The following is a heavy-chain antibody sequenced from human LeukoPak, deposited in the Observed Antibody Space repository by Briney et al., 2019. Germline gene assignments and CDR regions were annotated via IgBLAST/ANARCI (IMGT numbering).Heavy chain of an antibody. CDR3: ARGSLTGEYGMDV. CDR2: ISSSGRTI. Sequence: GGSLRLSCAASGFTFSSYEVNWVRQAPGKGLEWISYISSSGRTIYYADSVKGRFTISRDNAKNSLYLQMNSLRVEDTAVYYCARGSLTGEYGMDVWGQGTTVTVSS. CDR1: GFTFSSYE. V-gene: IGHV3-48*03. D-gene: IGHD1-20*01. J-gene: IGHJ6*02.